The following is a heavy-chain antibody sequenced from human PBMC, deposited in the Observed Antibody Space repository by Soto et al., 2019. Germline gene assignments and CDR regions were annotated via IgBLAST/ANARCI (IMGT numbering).Heavy chain of an antibody. J-gene: IGHJ3*02. CDR3: AKDRQSLYGGKESDAFDI. CDR2: ISYDGSNK. CDR1: GFTFSSYG. Sequence: GGSLRLSCAASGFTFSSYGMHWVRQAPGKGLEWVAVISYDGSNKYYADSVKGRFTISRDNSKNTLYLQMNSLRAEDTAVYYCAKDRQSLYGGKESDAFDIWGQGTMVTVSS. D-gene: IGHD4-17*01. V-gene: IGHV3-30*18.